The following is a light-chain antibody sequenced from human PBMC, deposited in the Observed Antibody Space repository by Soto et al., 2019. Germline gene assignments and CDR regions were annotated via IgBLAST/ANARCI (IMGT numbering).Light chain of an antibody. Sequence: EIVMTQSPATLSVSPGGRATLSCRASQSISDTSAWYQQKPGQAPRLLIYGASTRATSFPARFSGSGSGTDFTLTISSLQSEDFAVYYCQQYNNWPWTFGQGTKVDIK. CDR2: GAS. J-gene: IGKJ1*01. CDR1: QSISDT. V-gene: IGKV3-15*01. CDR3: QQYNNWPWT.